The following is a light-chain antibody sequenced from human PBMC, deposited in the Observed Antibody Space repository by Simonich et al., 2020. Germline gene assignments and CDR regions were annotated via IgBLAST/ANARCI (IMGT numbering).Light chain of an antibody. CDR2: WAS. V-gene: IGKV4-1*01. Sequence: DIVMTQSPDSLAVSLGERATINCKSSQRVLYSSNNKTYLAWYQQKPGQPPKLLIYWASTRESGVPDRFSGSGSGTDFTLTISSLQPEDFATYYCQQSYSTPYTFGQGTKLEIK. CDR3: QQSYSTPYT. CDR1: QRVLYSSNNKTY. J-gene: IGKJ2*01.